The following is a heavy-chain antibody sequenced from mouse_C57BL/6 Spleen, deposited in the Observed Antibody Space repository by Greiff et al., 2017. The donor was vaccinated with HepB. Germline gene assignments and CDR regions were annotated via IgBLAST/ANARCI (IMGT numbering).Heavy chain of an antibody. D-gene: IGHD5-1*01. V-gene: IGHV1-39*01. CDR1: GYSFTDYN. CDR3: ARAWSTYGYLDV. Sequence: EVKLVESGPELVKPGASVKISCKASGYSFTDYNMNWVKQSNGKSLAWIGVINPNSVTTIYNQKFKGKATLTVDQSSSTADMQINSLTSGDSAVYYWARAWSTYGYLDVWGTGTTFTVSS. J-gene: IGHJ1*03. CDR2: INPNSVTT.